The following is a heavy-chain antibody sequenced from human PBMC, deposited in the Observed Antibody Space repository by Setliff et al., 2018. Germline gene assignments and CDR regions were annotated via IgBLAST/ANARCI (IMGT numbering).Heavy chain of an antibody. D-gene: IGHD5-12*01. V-gene: IGHV3-11*04. CDR1: GFRFSDLY. Sequence: GGSLRLSCAASGFRFSDLYMSWVRQVPGKGLEWLSKISGTGNTVYYADSVRGRFTISRDNAKNSLYLQMNSLRAEDSAVYYCARDITRDGYNSGAFDIWGQGTMVTVSS. CDR3: ARDITRDGYNSGAFDI. CDR2: ISGTGNTV. J-gene: IGHJ3*02.